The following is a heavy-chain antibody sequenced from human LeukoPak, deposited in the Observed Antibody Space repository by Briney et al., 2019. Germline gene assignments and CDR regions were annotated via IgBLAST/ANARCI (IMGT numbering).Heavy chain of an antibody. CDR3: ARLYCSGGSCYSGYYYYGMDV. J-gene: IGHJ6*02. V-gene: IGHV3-66*04. D-gene: IGHD2-15*01. Sequence: GGSLRLSCATSGFTVSSNYMSWVRQAPGKGLEWVSVIYSGGSTYYADSVKGRFTISRDNSKNTLYLQMNSLRVEDTAVYYCARLYCSGGSCYSGYYYYGMDVWGQGTTVTVSS. CDR2: IYSGGST. CDR1: GFTVSSNY.